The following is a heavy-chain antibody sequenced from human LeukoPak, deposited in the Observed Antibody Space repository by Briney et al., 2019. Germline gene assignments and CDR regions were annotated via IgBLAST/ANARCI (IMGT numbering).Heavy chain of an antibody. CDR2: ISYDGSNK. CDR1: GFTFSNYG. CDR3: AKDVSPLRYFDWLPSD. Sequence: PGGSLRLSCAASGFTFSNYGMHWVRQAPGKGLEWVAVISYDGSNKYYADSVKGRFTISRDNSKNTLYLQMNSLRAEDTAVYYCAKDVSPLRYFDWLPSDWGQGTLVTVSS. D-gene: IGHD3-9*01. J-gene: IGHJ4*02. V-gene: IGHV3-30*18.